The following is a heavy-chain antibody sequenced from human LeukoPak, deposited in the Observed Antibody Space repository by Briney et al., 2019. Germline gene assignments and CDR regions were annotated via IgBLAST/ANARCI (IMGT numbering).Heavy chain of an antibody. CDR3: ARGETTAHRSRANIDY. J-gene: IGHJ4*02. CDR1: GYSTSSCYY. V-gene: IGHV4-38-2*02. CDR2: FYRSGTT. D-gene: IGHD4-17*01. Sequence: SETLSLTCTVSGYSTSSCYYWGLIRQPPGKGVGWICSFYRSGTTYYTPSLSRLVIISVDTSKHHFSMKLSSATAATAAVYFCARGETTAHRSRANIDYWGQGTLVTVSS.